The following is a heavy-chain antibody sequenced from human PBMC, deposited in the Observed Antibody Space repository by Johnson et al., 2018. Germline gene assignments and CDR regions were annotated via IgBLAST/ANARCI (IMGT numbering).Heavy chain of an antibody. V-gene: IGHV3-74*01. Sequence: EVQLVESGGGLVQPGGSLRLSCAASGVTFSSFWMHWVRQAPGKGLVWVSRISSDGSSTNYADSVKGRFTISRDNAKNTLQLQVNSLRAEDTAVYYCAREDVSGGRYFQHWGQGTLVTVSS. CDR3: AREDVSGGRYFQH. J-gene: IGHJ1*01. D-gene: IGHD6-25*01. CDR1: GVTFSSFW. CDR2: ISSDGSST.